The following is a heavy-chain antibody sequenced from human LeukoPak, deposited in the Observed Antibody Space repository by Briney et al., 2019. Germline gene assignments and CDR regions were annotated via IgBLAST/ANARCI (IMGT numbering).Heavy chain of an antibody. V-gene: IGHV4-4*02. CDR2: IYQSGST. D-gene: IGHD6-13*01. CDR1: GGSIGSRNW. Sequence: SETLSLTCAVSGGSIGSRNWWSWVRQPPGKGLQWIGEIYQSGSTIYNPSLRSRVTISVDTSKNQFSLKLSSVTAADTAVYYCAIPRRRGYSSSWRNAFDIWGQGTMVTVSS. J-gene: IGHJ3*02. CDR3: AIPRRRGYSSSWRNAFDI.